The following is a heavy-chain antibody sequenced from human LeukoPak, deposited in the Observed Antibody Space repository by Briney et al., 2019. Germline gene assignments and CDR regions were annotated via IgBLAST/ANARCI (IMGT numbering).Heavy chain of an antibody. CDR3: ASWGLYNWNSLYNWFDP. CDR1: GGSISSSSYY. V-gene: IGHV4-39*01. Sequence: PSETLSLTCTVSGGSISSSSYYWGWIRQPPGKGLEWIGSIYYSGSTYYNPSLKSRVTISVDTSKNQFSLKLSSVTAADTAVYYCASWGLYNWNSLYNWFDPWGQGTLVTVSS. D-gene: IGHD1-1*01. CDR2: IYYSGST. J-gene: IGHJ5*02.